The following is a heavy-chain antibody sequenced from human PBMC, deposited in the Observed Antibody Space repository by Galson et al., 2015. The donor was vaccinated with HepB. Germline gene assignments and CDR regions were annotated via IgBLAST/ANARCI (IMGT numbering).Heavy chain of an antibody. CDR2: IKQDGSEK. CDR1: GFTFSSYW. D-gene: IGHD3-10*01. V-gene: IGHV3-7*01. Sequence: SLRLSCAASGFTFSSYWMSWVRQAPGKGLEWVANIKQDGSEKYYVDSVKGRFTISRDNAKNSLYLQMNSLRAEDTAVYYCARCPVMWFRELYYFDYWGQGTLVTVSS. CDR3: ARCPVMWFRELYYFDY. J-gene: IGHJ4*02.